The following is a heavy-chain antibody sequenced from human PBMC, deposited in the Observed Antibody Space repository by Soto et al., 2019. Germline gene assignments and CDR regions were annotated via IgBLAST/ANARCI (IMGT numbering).Heavy chain of an antibody. D-gene: IGHD7-27*01. V-gene: IGHV3-30-3*01. J-gene: IGHJ6*02. CDR1: GFTFSSYA. CDR3: ARDLTRRDYYYYYGMDV. CDR2: ISYDGSNK. Sequence: GGSLRLSCAASGFTFSSYAMHWVRQAPGKGLEWVAVISYDGSNKYYADSVKGRFTISRDNSKNTLYLQMNSLRAEDTAVYYCARDLTRRDYYYYYGMDVWGQGTTVTVSS.